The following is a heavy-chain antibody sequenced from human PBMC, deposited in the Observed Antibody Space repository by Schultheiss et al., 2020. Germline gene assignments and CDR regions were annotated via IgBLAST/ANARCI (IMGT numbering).Heavy chain of an antibody. CDR2: MNPNSGNT. Sequence: ASVKVSCKASGYTFTSYDINWVRQATGQGLEWMGWMNPNSGNTGYAQKFQGRVTITADKSTSTAYMELSSLRSEDTAVYYCASPSPVVVPAAMDYYYYGMDVWGQGSTVNVSS. V-gene: IGHV1-8*01. CDR1: GYTFTSYD. CDR3: ASPSPVVVPAAMDYYYYGMDV. D-gene: IGHD2-2*01. J-gene: IGHJ6*02.